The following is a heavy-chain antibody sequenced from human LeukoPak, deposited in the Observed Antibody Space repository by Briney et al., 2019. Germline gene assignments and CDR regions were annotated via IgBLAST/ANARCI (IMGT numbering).Heavy chain of an antibody. V-gene: IGHV3-30*18. D-gene: IGHD3-22*01. CDR3: AKELKPMIVVADLFDY. Sequence: GGSLRLSCAASGFTFSTYGMHWVRQTPGKGLEWVALISYDGSNKYYADSVKGRFTISRDNSKNTLYLQMNSLGPEDTAVYYCAKELKPMIVVADLFDYWGQGTLVTVSS. CDR1: GFTFSTYG. J-gene: IGHJ4*02. CDR2: ISYDGSNK.